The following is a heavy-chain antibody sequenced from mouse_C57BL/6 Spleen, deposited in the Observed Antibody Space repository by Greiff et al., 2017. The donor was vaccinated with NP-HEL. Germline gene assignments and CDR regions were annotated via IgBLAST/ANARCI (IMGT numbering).Heavy chain of an antibody. J-gene: IGHJ2*01. Sequence: QVQLKQPGAELVKPGASVKVSCKASGYTFTSYWMHWVKQRPGQGLEWIGRIHPSDSDTNYNQKFKGKSTLTVDKSSSTAYMQLSSLTSEDSAVYYCARYPTGYYFDYWGQGTTLTVSS. V-gene: IGHV1-74*01. CDR3: ARYPTGYYFDY. D-gene: IGHD4-1*02. CDR2: IHPSDSDT. CDR1: GYTFTSYW.